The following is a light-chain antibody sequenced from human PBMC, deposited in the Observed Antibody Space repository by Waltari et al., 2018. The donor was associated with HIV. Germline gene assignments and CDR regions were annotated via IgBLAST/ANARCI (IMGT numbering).Light chain of an antibody. Sequence: QSALTQSASVSGSPGQSITISCTVTSTNIGSYNLVSWYQQHPGKAPKVIIYEVNKRPSGVPSRFSGATSGSTASLAISGLQAEDEADYYCCSYAGSSSVVFGGGSKLTVL. CDR2: EVN. J-gene: IGLJ2*01. V-gene: IGLV2-23*02. CDR1: STNIGSYNL. CDR3: CSYAGSSSVV.